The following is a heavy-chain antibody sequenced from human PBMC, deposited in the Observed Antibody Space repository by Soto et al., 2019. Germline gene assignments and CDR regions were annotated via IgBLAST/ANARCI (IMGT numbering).Heavy chain of an antibody. J-gene: IGHJ4*02. CDR1: GFTFSSDA. CDR2: ISGATGAT. CDR3: GQGHLLREGAEY. V-gene: IGHV3-23*01. Sequence: PGGSLRLSCAASGFTFSSDAMGWVRQAPGKGLEWVSAISGATGATYYADSVKGRFTISRDNSKNTVCLQMNSLSGEDTAVYYCGQGHLLREGAEYWGQGTVVTVSS. D-gene: IGHD2-2*01.